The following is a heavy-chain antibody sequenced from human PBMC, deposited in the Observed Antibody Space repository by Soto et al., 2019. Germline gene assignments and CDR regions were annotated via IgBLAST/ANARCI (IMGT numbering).Heavy chain of an antibody. J-gene: IGHJ4*02. D-gene: IGHD2-2*01. CDR2: LYYSGST. CDR3: AGFMVPAFRKGDLDY. CDR1: GGSISSYY. Sequence: SETLSLTCTVSGGSISSYYWSWIRQPPGKGLEWIGYLYYSGSTNYNPSLKSRVTISVDTSKNQFSLRLNSVTAADTAVYFCAGFMVPAFRKGDLDYWGQGTLVTVSS. V-gene: IGHV4-59*08.